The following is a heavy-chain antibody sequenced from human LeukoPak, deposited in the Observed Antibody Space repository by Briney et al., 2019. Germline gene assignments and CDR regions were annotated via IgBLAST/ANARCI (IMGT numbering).Heavy chain of an antibody. CDR3: ARGHIVIVPSPTDY. J-gene: IGHJ4*02. D-gene: IGHD2/OR15-2a*01. CDR2: ISGSGGST. Sequence: GGSLRLSCAASGFTFSSYAMSWVRQAPGKGLEWVSAISGSGGSTYYADSVKGRFTISRDNSKNTLYLQMNSLRAGDTAVYYCARGHIVIVPSPTDYWGQGTLVTVSS. V-gene: IGHV3-23*01. CDR1: GFTFSSYA.